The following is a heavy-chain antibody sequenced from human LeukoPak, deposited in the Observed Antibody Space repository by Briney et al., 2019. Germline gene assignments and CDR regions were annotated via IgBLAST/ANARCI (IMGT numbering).Heavy chain of an antibody. CDR2: IIPILGIA. V-gene: IGHV1-69*04. J-gene: IGHJ4*02. CDR1: GGTFSSYA. CDR3: ARDPGDYYYDSSGYYYSRFDY. D-gene: IGHD3-22*01. Sequence: GASVKVSCKASGGTFSSYAISWVRQAPGQGLEWMGRIIPILGIANHAQKFQGRVTITADKSTSTAYMELRSLRSDDTAVYYCARDPGDYYYDSSGYYYSRFDYWGQGTLVTVSS.